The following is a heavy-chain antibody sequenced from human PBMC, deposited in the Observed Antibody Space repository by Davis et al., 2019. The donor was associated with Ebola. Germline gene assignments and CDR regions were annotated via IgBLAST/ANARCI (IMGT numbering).Heavy chain of an antibody. CDR1: GFTFSSYS. Sequence: GESLKISCAASGFTFSSYSMNWVRQAPGKGLEWVSSISSSGSTIYYADSVKGRFTISRDNAKNSLYLQMNSLRAEDTAVYYCARARMYYYDSSGYPWGQGTLVTVSS. CDR3: ARARMYYYDSSGYP. D-gene: IGHD3-22*01. V-gene: IGHV3-48*04. CDR2: ISSSGSTI. J-gene: IGHJ5*02.